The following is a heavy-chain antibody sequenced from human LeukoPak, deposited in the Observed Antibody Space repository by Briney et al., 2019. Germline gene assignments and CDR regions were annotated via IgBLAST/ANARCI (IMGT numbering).Heavy chain of an antibody. CDR2: IYYSGST. CDR1: GGSISSYY. Sequence: SETLSLTCTVSGGSISSYYWNWIRQPPGKGLEWIGYIYYSGSTNYNPSLKSRVTISVDTSKNQFSLKLSSVTAADTAVYYCARWGADCSGGSCCSKRPAKRTFDYWGQGTLVTVSS. D-gene: IGHD2-15*01. V-gene: IGHV4-59*01. J-gene: IGHJ4*02. CDR3: ARWGADCSGGSCCSKRPAKRTFDY.